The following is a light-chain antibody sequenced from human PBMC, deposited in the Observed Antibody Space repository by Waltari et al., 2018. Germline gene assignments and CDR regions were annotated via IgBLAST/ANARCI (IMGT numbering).Light chain of an antibody. CDR2: DAS. J-gene: IGKJ2*01. V-gene: IGKV3-11*01. Sequence: EIVLTQSPDTLSLSPGERANLSCRASQSVSSYLAWYQQKPGQAPRLLIYDASNRATGIPARFSGSGSGTDFTLTISSLEPEDFAVYYCQQRSNWPRYTFGQGTKLEIK. CDR1: QSVSSY. CDR3: QQRSNWPRYT.